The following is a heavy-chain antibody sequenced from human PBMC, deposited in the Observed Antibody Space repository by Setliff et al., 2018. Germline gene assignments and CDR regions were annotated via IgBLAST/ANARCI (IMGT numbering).Heavy chain of an antibody. CDR1: GYSIRSGNY. J-gene: IGHJ4*02. D-gene: IGHD3-16*02. CDR2: IYYSGST. V-gene: IGHV4-28*03. Sequence: SETLSLTCAVSGYSIRSGNYWGWIRQPPGKGLEWIGYIYYSGSTYYNPSLKSRVTISVDTSKNQFSLKLSSVTAADTAVYYCARDNNPGYRGYWGRFDYWGQGTLVTVSS. CDR3: ARDNNPGYRGYWGRFDY.